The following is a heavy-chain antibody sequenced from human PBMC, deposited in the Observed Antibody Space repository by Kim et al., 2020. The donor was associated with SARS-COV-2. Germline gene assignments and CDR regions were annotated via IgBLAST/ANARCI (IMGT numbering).Heavy chain of an antibody. D-gene: IGHD5-18*01. CDR1: GGSFSGYY. Sequence: SETLSLTCAVSGGSFSGYYWSWIRQAPGKGLEWIGEIHPSGSTSYNPSLSSRVTISGDTSKGQMSLKLSSVTAADTGGYYCARGQDTAKTGYWGQGTLVTVSS. V-gene: IGHV4-34*01. CDR3: ARGQDTAKTGY. CDR2: IHPSGST. J-gene: IGHJ4*02.